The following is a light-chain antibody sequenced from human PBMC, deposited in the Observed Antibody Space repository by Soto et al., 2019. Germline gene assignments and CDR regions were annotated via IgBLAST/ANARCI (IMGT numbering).Light chain of an antibody. CDR1: QSISSW. J-gene: IGKJ1*01. CDR3: QQYNSYSWT. V-gene: IGKV1-5*01. CDR2: DAS. Sequence: DIQMTQSPSTRSASVGDRVTITCRASQSISSWLAWYQQKPGKAPKPLIYDASSLQSGVPSRFSGSGSGTEFTLTISSLQPDDSATYYCQQYNSYSWTFGQGTKVDIK.